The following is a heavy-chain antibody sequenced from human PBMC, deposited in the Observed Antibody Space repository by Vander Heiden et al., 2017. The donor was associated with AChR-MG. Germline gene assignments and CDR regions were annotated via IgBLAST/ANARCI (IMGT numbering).Heavy chain of an antibody. CDR3: AKCDGSGYFFDY. CDR2: ISGSGGNT. CDR1: GFTFTTHA. Sequence: EVQLLESGAGLVQHGGCLRLSCAASGFTFTTHAITWVRQAPGKGLEWVSVISGSGGNTYYADAVKGRFTISRDNSNNTLHLKMKSMRAEDTAVYYCAKCDGSGYFFDYWGQVTMVTVSS. V-gene: IGHV3-23*01. J-gene: IGHJ4*02. D-gene: IGHD5-12*01.